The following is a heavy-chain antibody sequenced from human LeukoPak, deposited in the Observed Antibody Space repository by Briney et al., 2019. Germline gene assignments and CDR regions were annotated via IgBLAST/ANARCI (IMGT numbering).Heavy chain of an antibody. J-gene: IGHJ4*02. D-gene: IGHD3-10*01. CDR3: AKDMVRGYYFDC. V-gene: IGHV3-53*01. CDR1: EFSVGSNY. CDR2: IYSGGST. Sequence: GGSLRLSCAASEFSVGSNYMTWVRQAPGKGLEWVSLIYSGGSTYYADSVKGRFTVSRDNSKNTLYLQMNSLRAEDTAVYFCAKDMVRGYYFDCWGQGTLFTVSS.